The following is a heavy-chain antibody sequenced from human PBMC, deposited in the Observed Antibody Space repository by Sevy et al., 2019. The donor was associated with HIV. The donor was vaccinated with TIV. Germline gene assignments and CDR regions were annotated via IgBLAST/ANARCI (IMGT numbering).Heavy chain of an antibody. CDR2: IWYDGSNK. Sequence: GGSLRLSCAASGFTFSSYGMHWVRQAPGKGLEWVAVIWYDGSNKYYADSVKGRFTISRDNSKNTLYLQMNSLRAEDTAVYYCARDHGIYDFWSGYFDYWGQGNLVTVSS. CDR3: ARDHGIYDFWSGYFDY. J-gene: IGHJ4*02. D-gene: IGHD3-3*01. V-gene: IGHV3-33*01. CDR1: GFTFSSYG.